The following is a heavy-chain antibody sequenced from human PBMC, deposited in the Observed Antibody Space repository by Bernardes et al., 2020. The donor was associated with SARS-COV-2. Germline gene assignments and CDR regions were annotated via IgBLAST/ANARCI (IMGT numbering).Heavy chain of an antibody. D-gene: IGHD5-18*01. CDR3: ARGARRGYSYGYWASPYFDY. CDR2: INHSGST. V-gene: IGHV4-34*01. Sequence: SETLSLTCAVYGGSFSGYYWSWIRQPPGKGLEWIGEINHSGSTNYNPSLKSRVTISVDTSKNQFSLKLSSVTAADTAVYYCARGARRGYSYGYWASPYFDYWGQGTLVTVSS. CDR1: GGSFSGYY. J-gene: IGHJ4*02.